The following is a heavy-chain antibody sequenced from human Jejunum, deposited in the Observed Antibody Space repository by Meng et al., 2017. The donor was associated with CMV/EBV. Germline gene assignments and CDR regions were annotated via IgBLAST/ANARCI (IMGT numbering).Heavy chain of an antibody. V-gene: IGHV1-18*01. CDR2: ISSYSGNT. CDR3: AREANGGLAGFDY. Sequence: KASGYTFNIYGISWVRQDPGQGLEYMGWISSYSGNTEYAQKFQGRLTVTTDTSTNTAYMELRNLRSDDTAMYYCAREANGGLAGFDYWGQGTLVTVSS. J-gene: IGHJ4*02. D-gene: IGHD3-16*01. CDR1: GYTFNIYG.